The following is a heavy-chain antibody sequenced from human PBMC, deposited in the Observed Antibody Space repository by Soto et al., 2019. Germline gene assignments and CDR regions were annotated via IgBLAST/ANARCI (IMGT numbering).Heavy chain of an antibody. CDR2: ICHGGGA. J-gene: IGHJ1*01. Sequence: SETLSLTCAVYGGSFSGYCWSWIRQTPGERLEWVGDICHGGGANYNPSLKSRVSFSMDPSKNQFSLKLNSVMAADTAVYYCAGYSNSWSKYVKHWGRGSLVTAPQ. CDR3: AGYSNSWSKYVKH. CDR1: GGSFSGYC. D-gene: IGHD6-13*01. V-gene: IGHV4-34*01.